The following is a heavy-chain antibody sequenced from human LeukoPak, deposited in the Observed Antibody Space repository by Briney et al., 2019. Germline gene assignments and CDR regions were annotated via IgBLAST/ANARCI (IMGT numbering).Heavy chain of an antibody. CDR2: ISGSGGDT. Sequence: GGSLRLPCAASGFTFSSYAMSWVRQAPGKGLEWVSAISGSGGDTYYADSVKGRFTISRHNSKNTLYLQMNSLRAEDTAIYYYAKTGCTSTGCYENYWGQGTLVTVSS. CDR3: AKTGCTSTGCYENY. V-gene: IGHV3-23*01. CDR1: GFTFSSYA. D-gene: IGHD2-2*01. J-gene: IGHJ4*02.